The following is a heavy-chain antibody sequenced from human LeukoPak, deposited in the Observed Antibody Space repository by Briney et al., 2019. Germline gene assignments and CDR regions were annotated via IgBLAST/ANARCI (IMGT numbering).Heavy chain of an antibody. D-gene: IGHD4-11*01. V-gene: IGHV4-59*01. CDR3: GNTNYNPSLKSRVSILVDTSKNQFSLNLSSVTAADTAVYYCAKVRPMSIAALWFFDF. J-gene: IGHJ4*01. Sequence: WGTLSLTCTVSGGSISPCYWSWIRQSPGKGLEWLGYVYYNGKTNDNPSLKSRVSTTVNTTDNHFLQKLSSSLAADTAAYYDGNTNYNPSLKSRVSILVDTSKNQFSLNLSSVTAADTAVYYCAKVRPMSIAALWFFDFWGHGSLVSVSS. CDR1: GGSISPCY. CDR2: VYYNGKT.